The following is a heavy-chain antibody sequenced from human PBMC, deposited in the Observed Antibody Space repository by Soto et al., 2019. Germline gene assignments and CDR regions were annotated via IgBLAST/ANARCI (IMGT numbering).Heavy chain of an antibody. CDR2: INHSGST. CDR1: GGSFSGYY. CDR3: ARGPSSYYYDSSGYYLTPPYDY. Sequence: PSATLSLTCAVYGGSFSGYYWSWIRQPPGKGMEWIGEINHSGSTNYNPSLKSRVTISVDTSKNQFSLKLSSVTAADTAVYYCARGPSSYYYDSSGYYLTPPYDYWGQATLVTVSS. D-gene: IGHD3-22*01. J-gene: IGHJ4*02. V-gene: IGHV4-34*01.